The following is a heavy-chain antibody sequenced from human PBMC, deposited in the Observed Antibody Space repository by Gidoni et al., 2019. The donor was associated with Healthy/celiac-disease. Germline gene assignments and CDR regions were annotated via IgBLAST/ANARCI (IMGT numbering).Heavy chain of an antibody. CDR1: GFTFSSYG. CDR3: ARGPHIVVVTAIGGHSPYYFDY. Sequence: QVQLVESGGGVVQPGRSLSLSCAASGFTFSSYGMHWVRQAPGKGLEWVAVIWYDGSNKYYADSVKGRFTISRDNSKNTLYLQMNSLRAEDTAVYYCARGPHIVVVTAIGGHSPYYFDYWGQGTLVTVSS. V-gene: IGHV3-33*01. CDR2: IWYDGSNK. D-gene: IGHD2-21*02. J-gene: IGHJ4*02.